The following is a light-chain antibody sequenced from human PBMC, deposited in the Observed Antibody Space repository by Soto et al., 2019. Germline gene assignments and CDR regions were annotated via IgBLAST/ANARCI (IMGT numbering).Light chain of an antibody. CDR2: AAS. CDR1: HNRYSW. V-gene: IGKV1-5*01. Sequence: GGRVTITCRASHNRYSWLAWYQQKPGKAPRLLIHAASTLESGVPSRFSGRGSGTEFTLSISSLQPDDFATHHCTQYNYYWTFGQGTEV. CDR3: TQYNYYWT. J-gene: IGKJ1*01.